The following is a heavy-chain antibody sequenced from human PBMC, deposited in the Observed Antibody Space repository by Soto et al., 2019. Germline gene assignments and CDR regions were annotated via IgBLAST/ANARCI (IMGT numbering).Heavy chain of an antibody. Sequence: QVQLVQSGAEVKKPGSSVKVSCKASGGTFSSYAISWVRQAHGQGLAWMGGIIPIFGTANYAQKFQGRVTITADESTSTAYMELSSLRSEDTAVYYCASYSSGYSTDYYYGMDVWGQGTTVTVSS. J-gene: IGHJ6*02. CDR3: ASYSSGYSTDYYYGMDV. CDR2: IIPIFGTA. V-gene: IGHV1-69*01. CDR1: GGTFSSYA. D-gene: IGHD5-18*01.